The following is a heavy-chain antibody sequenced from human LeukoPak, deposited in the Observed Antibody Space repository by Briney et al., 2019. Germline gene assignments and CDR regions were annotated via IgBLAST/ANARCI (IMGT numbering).Heavy chain of an antibody. CDR3: ARVGLWPKSFDI. Sequence: PSETLSLTCAVYAGSFSGYYWSWIRHPPGKGLEWIGEINHSGSTNYNPSLKSRVTISVDTSKNQFSLKLSSVTAADTAVYYCARVGLWPKSFDIWGQGTMVTVSS. D-gene: IGHD5-18*01. CDR2: INHSGST. V-gene: IGHV4-34*01. CDR1: AGSFSGYY. J-gene: IGHJ3*02.